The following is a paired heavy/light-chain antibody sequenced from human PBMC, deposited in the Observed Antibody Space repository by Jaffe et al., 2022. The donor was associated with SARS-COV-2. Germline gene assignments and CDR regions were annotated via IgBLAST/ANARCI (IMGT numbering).Heavy chain of an antibody. Sequence: VQLQESGPGLVKPSQTLSLTCTVSNGSINSGSYYWSWIRQPAGKGLEWIGRIYTTGRTNYNPSLKSRVTISVDTSKHQFSLNLSSVTAADTAVYYCARQAFRSGYGNWFDPWGQGTLVTVSS. CDR2: IYTTGRT. CDR3: ARQAFRSGYGNWFDP. CDR1: NGSINSGSYY. J-gene: IGHJ5*02. D-gene: IGHD3-3*01. V-gene: IGHV4-61*02.
Light chain of an antibody. V-gene: IGKV2D-29*01. CDR1: QSLLHSDGNTY. J-gene: IGKJ4*01. CDR2: EDS. CDR3: MQTTQLPLT. Sequence: EIVMTQTPLSLSVTPGQPASISCKSSQSLLHSDGNTYLYWYLQKPGQPPQVLIREDSNRFSGVPDRFSGSGSGTDFTLKISRVEAEDVGIYYCMQTTQLPLTFGGGTKVEI.